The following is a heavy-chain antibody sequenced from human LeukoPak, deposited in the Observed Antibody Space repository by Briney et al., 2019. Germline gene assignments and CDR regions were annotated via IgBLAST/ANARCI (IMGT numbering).Heavy chain of an antibody. J-gene: IGHJ4*02. D-gene: IGHD3-10*01. Sequence: SVKVSCKXSGGTFSSYTISWVRQAPGQGLEWMGRIIPILGIANYAQKFQGRVTITADKSTSTAYMELSSLRSEDTAVYYCARDYYGSGSYYCYYWGQGTLVTVSS. CDR1: GGTFSSYT. CDR2: IIPILGIA. V-gene: IGHV1-69*04. CDR3: ARDYYGSGSYYCYY.